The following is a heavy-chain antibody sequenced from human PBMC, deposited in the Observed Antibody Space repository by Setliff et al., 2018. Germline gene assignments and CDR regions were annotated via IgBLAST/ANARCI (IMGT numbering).Heavy chain of an antibody. CDR2: IFSNDEK. Sequence: ETLSLTCTVSGGSISSGSYYWSWIRKPPGKALEWLAHIFSNDEKSYSTSLKSRLTISKDTSKSQVVLTMTNMDPVDTATYYCARIRGHAHFDYWGQGTLVTVSS. V-gene: IGHV2-26*01. J-gene: IGHJ4*02. D-gene: IGHD6-25*01. CDR1: GGSISSGSYY. CDR3: ARIRGHAHFDY.